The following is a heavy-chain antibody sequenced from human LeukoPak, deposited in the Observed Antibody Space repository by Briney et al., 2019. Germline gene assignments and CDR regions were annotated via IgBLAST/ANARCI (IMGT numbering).Heavy chain of an antibody. Sequence: GASVKVSCKASGYTFTGYYMHWVRQAPGQGREWRGWINPNSGGTNYAQKFQGRVTMTRDTSISTAYMELSRLRSDDTAVYYCARAYRSSGSVYFDYWGQGTLVTVSS. CDR2: INPNSGGT. J-gene: IGHJ4*02. V-gene: IGHV1-2*02. CDR3: ARAYRSSGSVYFDY. CDR1: GYTFTGYY. D-gene: IGHD3-22*01.